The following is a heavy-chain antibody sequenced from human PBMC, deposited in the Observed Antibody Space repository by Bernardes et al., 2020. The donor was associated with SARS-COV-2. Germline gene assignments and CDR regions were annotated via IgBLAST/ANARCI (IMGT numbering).Heavy chain of an antibody. CDR2: IKRTTNGGTT. J-gene: IGHJ3*02. CDR1: GFTLSNAC. V-gene: IGHV3-15*01. CDR3: TTGIDYYDSSGYYHDASDI. D-gene: IGHD3-22*01. Sequence: GGSLRLSCAASGFTLSNACMSWVRQAPRGGLEWVGHIKRTTNGGTTDYAAPVKGRVSISRDDSKNTLYLEMNSLKTEDTAVYFCTTGIDYYDSSGYYHDASDIWGAGTTVTVSP.